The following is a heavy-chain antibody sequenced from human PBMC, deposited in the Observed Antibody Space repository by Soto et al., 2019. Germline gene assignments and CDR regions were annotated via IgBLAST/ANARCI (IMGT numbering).Heavy chain of an antibody. CDR2: ISSSSSYI. Sequence: GGSLRLSCAASGFTFSSYSMNWVRQAPGKGLEWVSSISSSSSYIYYADSVKGRFTISRDNAKNSLYLQMNSLRAEDTAVYYCARENDYDFWSGYYNWNWFDPWGQGTLVTVSS. CDR3: ARENDYDFWSGYYNWNWFDP. J-gene: IGHJ5*02. CDR1: GFTFSSYS. V-gene: IGHV3-21*01. D-gene: IGHD3-3*01.